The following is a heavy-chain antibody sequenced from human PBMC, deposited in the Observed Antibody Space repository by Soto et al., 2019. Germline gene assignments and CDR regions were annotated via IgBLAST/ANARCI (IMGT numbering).Heavy chain of an antibody. CDR1: GGTFSSYA. CDR3: AREYNYYDSSGHDH. V-gene: IGHV1-69*13. CDR2: IIPIFGTA. Sequence: SVKVSCKASGGTFSSYAISWVRQAPGQGLEWMGGIIPIFGTANYAQKFQGRVTITADESTSTAYMELSSLRSEDTAVYYCAREYNYYDSSGHDHWGQGTLVTVSS. J-gene: IGHJ4*02. D-gene: IGHD3-22*01.